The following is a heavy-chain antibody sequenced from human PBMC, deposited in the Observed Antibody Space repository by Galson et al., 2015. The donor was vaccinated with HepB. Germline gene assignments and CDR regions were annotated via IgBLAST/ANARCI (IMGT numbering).Heavy chain of an antibody. CDR2: INPNSGGT. D-gene: IGHD3-22*01. Sequence: SVKVSCKASGYTFTGYYMHWVRQAPGQGLEWMGWINPNSGGTNYAQKFQGRVTMTRDTSISTAYMELSRLRSDDTAVYYCARDGYYYDSSGHAGAFDIWGQGTMVTVSS. CDR3: ARDGYYYDSSGHAGAFDI. J-gene: IGHJ3*02. V-gene: IGHV1-2*02. CDR1: GYTFTGYY.